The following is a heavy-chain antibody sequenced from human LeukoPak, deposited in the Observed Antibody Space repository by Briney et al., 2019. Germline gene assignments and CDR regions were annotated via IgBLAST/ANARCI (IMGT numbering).Heavy chain of an antibody. D-gene: IGHD3-16*01. CDR3: ARDRTVLGATPPHY. CDR1: GYTFTSYG. CDR2: ISAYNGNT. V-gene: IGHV1-18*01. Sequence: ASVKVSCKASGYTFTSYGISWVRQAPGQGLEWMGWISAYNGNTNYAQKLQGRVTMTTDTSTSTACMELRSLRSDDTAVYYCARDRTVLGATPPHYWGQGTLVTVPS. J-gene: IGHJ4*02.